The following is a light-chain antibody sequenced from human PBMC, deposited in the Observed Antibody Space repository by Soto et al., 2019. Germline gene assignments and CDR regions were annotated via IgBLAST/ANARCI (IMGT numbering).Light chain of an antibody. V-gene: IGLV2-14*01. J-gene: IGLJ2*01. CDR2: NVR. CDR3: SSYTNSGTVL. Sequence: QSALTQPASVSGSPGQSITISCTGTSSDVGVMTMSPGTSSTQAKPPKLTIYNVRNRPSGVSNRFSGSKSGNTASLTISGLQPEDEADYFCSSYTNSGTVLFGGGTKVTVL. CDR1: SSDVGVMT.